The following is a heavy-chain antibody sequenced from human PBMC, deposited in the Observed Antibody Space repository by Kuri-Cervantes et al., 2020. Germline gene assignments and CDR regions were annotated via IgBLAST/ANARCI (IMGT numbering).Heavy chain of an antibody. CDR2: ISSSGSTI. V-gene: IGHV3-48*04. Sequence: GESLKISCAASGFTFRNYGMNWVRQAPGKGLEWVSYISSSGSTIYYADSVKGRFTISRDNAKNSLYLQMNSLRAEDTAVYYCARDPSMIVVDNYYYYYMDVWGKGTTGTASS. J-gene: IGHJ6*03. CDR3: ARDPSMIVVDNYYYYYMDV. D-gene: IGHD3-22*01. CDR1: GFTFRNYG.